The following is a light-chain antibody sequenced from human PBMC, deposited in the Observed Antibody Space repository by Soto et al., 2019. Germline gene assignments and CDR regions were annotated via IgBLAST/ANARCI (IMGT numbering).Light chain of an antibody. V-gene: IGKV1-39*01. CDR3: QQSYTTPIT. J-gene: IGKJ5*01. CDR1: QSISSY. Sequence: DIQLTQSSSSLSASLGDRVTITWRASQSISSYLNWYQQKPGKAPKLLIYAASSLQSGVPSRFSGSRYGTDFNLTISSLQTEDFATYYCQQSYTTPITFGQGTRLEIK. CDR2: AAS.